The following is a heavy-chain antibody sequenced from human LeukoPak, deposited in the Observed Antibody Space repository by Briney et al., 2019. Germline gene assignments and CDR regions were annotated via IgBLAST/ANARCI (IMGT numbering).Heavy chain of an antibody. J-gene: IGHJ6*03. CDR3: AKAGNYPQPSSPFENYYYYYMDV. V-gene: IGHV3-23*01. CDR1: GFTFSSYA. CDR2: ISGSGGST. D-gene: IGHD5-24*01. Sequence: PGGSLRLSCAASGFTFSSYAMSWVRQAPGKGLEWVSAISGSGGSTYYADSVKGRFTISRDNSKNTLYLQMNSLRAEDTAVYYCAKAGNYPQPSSPFENYYYYYMDVWGKGTTVTVSS.